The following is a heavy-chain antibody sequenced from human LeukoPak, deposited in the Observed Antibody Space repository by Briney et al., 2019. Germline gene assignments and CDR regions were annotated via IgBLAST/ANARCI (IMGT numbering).Heavy chain of an antibody. CDR1: GFTFSSYA. J-gene: IGHJ4*02. Sequence: PGGSLRLSCAASGFTFSSYAMSWVRQAPGKGLEWVSAISGSGGSTYYADSVKGRLTISRDNSKNTLYLQMNSLRAEDTAVYYCAKDPEGLVSGIFDYWGQGTLVTVSS. CDR3: AKDPEGLVSGIFDY. V-gene: IGHV3-23*01. CDR2: ISGSGGST. D-gene: IGHD1-26*01.